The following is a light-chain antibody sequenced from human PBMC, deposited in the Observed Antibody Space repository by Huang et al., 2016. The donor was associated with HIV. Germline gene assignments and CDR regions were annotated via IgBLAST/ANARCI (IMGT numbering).Light chain of an antibody. Sequence: EIVLTQSPATLSLCPGERATLSCRASQRVSSYLAWYQQKPGQAPRLLSYDASNRATGIPARFSGSGSGTDFTLTISSLEPEDFAVYYCQQRSNWRTFGGGTKVEIK. CDR2: DAS. CDR1: QRVSSY. J-gene: IGKJ4*01. V-gene: IGKV3-11*01. CDR3: QQRSNWRT.